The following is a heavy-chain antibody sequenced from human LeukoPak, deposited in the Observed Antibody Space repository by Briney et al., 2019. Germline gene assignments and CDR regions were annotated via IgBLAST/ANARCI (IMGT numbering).Heavy chain of an antibody. J-gene: IGHJ2*01. CDR3: ARELRSNCYFDL. V-gene: IGHV3-7*04. CDR1: GFTFNSYW. CDR2: IKQEGSEK. D-gene: IGHD2-15*01. Sequence: GGSLRLSCAASGFTFNSYWMSWVRQAPGKGLEWVANIKQEGSEKYYVDSVKGRFTISRDNAKNSLYLQMSSLRAEDTAVYSCARELRSNCYFDLWGRGTLVSVSS.